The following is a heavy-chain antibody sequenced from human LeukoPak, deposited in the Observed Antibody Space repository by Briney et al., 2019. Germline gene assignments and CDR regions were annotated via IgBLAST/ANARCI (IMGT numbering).Heavy chain of an antibody. CDR3: ATMEVGATY. CDR2: INPNSGGT. Sequence: ASVKVSCKASGYIFTGYYMHWVRQAPGQGLEWMGWINPNSGGTNYAQKFQGRVTMTEDTSTDTAYMELSSLRSEDTAVYYCATMEVGATYWGQGTLVTVSS. D-gene: IGHD1-26*01. CDR1: GYIFTGYY. J-gene: IGHJ4*02. V-gene: IGHV1-2*02.